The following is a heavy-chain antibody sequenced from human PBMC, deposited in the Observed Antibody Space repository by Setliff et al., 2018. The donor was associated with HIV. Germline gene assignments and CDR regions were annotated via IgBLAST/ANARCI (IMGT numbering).Heavy chain of an antibody. Sequence: SETLSLTCTVSGGSLSTSSFYWGWIRQPPGKGLQWIGSIYFSGSTYYNPSLKSRVTMSLDTSYNQFSLKLNSVTAADTAVFYCATGRLYYYMDVWGKGTTVTVSS. D-gene: IGHD1-1*01. V-gene: IGHV4-39*07. CDR1: GGSLSTSSFY. J-gene: IGHJ6*03. CDR3: ATGRLYYYMDV. CDR2: IYFSGST.